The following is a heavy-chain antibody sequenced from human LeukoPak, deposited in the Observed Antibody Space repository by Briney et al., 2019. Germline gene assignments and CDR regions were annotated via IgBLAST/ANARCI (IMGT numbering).Heavy chain of an antibody. J-gene: IGHJ4*02. D-gene: IGHD3-16*01. CDR1: GGSIGSHY. Sequence: PMETLSLTCTVSGGSIGSHYWTWIRQTPGKGLEWIGYVYDIGSTKYSPSLKSRVTISVDTSKNQFSLRLSSVTAADTAVYYCARGGVLKSVDYWGQGTLVAVSS. CDR3: ARGGVLKSVDY. CDR2: VYDIGST. V-gene: IGHV4-59*11.